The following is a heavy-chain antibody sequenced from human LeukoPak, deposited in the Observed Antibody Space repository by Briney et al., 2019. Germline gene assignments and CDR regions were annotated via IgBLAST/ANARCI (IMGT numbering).Heavy chain of an antibody. CDR1: GYIFTGYY. V-gene: IGHV1-2*02. D-gene: IGHD5-12*01. J-gene: IGHJ4*02. Sequence: GASVKVSCKASGYIFTGYYMRWVRQAPGQGLEWMGWINPNSGGTNYAQTFQGRVTMTRDTSISTAYMELSRLRSDDTAVYYCAREWTGGYDKHFDYWGQGTLVTVSS. CDR2: INPNSGGT. CDR3: AREWTGGYDKHFDY.